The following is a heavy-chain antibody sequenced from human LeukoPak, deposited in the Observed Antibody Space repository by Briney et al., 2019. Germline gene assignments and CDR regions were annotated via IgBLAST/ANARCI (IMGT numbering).Heavy chain of an antibody. CDR3: ARSTGTDAFDI. J-gene: IGHJ3*02. CDR1: GYTFTGYY. D-gene: IGHD1-1*01. CDR2: INPNSGGT. Sequence: GGSVKVSCKASGYTFTGYYIHWVRQAPGQGLEWMGWINPNSGGTNYAQRFQGRVTMTRDTAISAAYMELSRLRSDDTAVYYCARSTGTDAFDIWGQGTLVTVSS. V-gene: IGHV1-2*02.